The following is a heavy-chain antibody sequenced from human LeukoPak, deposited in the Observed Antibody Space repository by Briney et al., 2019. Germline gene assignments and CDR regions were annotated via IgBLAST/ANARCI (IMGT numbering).Heavy chain of an antibody. D-gene: IGHD1-1*01. CDR3: ARLTRDWNDRGWFDP. V-gene: IGHV4-4*09. J-gene: IGHJ5*02. Sequence: SETLSLTCTVSGGSISSYYWSWIRQPPGKGLEWIGYIYTSGSTNYNPSLKSRVTISVDTSKNQFSLKLSSVTAADTAVYYCARLTRDWNDRGWFDPWGQGTLVTVSS. CDR1: GGSISSYY. CDR2: IYTSGST.